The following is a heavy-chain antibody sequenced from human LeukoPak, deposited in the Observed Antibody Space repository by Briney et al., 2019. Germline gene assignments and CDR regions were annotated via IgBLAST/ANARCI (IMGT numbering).Heavy chain of an antibody. CDR3: VKYFGGYGMFY. J-gene: IGHJ4*02. CDR2: ISSNGGST. D-gene: IGHD5-12*01. CDR1: GFTFSSYA. Sequence: QPGGSLRLSCSASGFTFSSYAMHWVRQAPGKGLEYVSAISSNGGSTYYADSGKGRFTISRDNSKNTLYLQMSSLRAEDTAVYYCVKYFGGYGMFYWGQGTLVTVSS. V-gene: IGHV3-64D*06.